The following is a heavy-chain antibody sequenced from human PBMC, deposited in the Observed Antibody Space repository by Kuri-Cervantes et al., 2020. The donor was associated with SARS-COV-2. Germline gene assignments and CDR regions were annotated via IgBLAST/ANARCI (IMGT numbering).Heavy chain of an antibody. CDR3: ARGRDKRYSSGSYYYYGMDV. Sequence: GSLRLSCAVYGGSFSGYHWSWIRQPPGKGLEWIGEINHSGSTNYNPSLKSRVTISVDTSKNQFSLKLSSVTAADTAVYYCARGRDKRYSSGSYYYYGMDVWSQGTTVTVSS. J-gene: IGHJ6*02. D-gene: IGHD6-19*01. V-gene: IGHV4-34*01. CDR2: INHSGST. CDR1: GGSFSGYH.